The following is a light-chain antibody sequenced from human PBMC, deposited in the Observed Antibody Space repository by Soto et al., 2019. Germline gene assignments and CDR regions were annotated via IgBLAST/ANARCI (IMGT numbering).Light chain of an antibody. J-gene: IGKJ1*01. CDR2: KAS. V-gene: IGKV1-5*03. Sequence: DIQMTLSPTTLSGSLRDRDTITCRASQSISSWLAWYQQKPGKAPKLLIYKASTLKSGVPARFSGSGSGTEFTLTISSLQPDDFATYYCQHDNSYSEAFGQGTKVDIK. CDR3: QHDNSYSEA. CDR1: QSISSW.